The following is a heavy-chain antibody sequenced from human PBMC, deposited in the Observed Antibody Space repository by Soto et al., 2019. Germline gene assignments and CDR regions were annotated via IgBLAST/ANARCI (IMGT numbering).Heavy chain of an antibody. J-gene: IGHJ6*02. CDR1: GFTFSSYG. CDR2: ISYDGSNK. V-gene: IGHV3-30*18. D-gene: IGHD6-6*01. CDR3: AKARKVEYSSSGGMDV. Sequence: QVQLVESGGGVVPPGRSLRLSCAAYGFTFSSYGMHWVRQAPGKGLEWVAVISYDGSNKYYADSVKGRFTISRDNSKNTLYLQMNSLRAEDTAVYYCAKARKVEYSSSGGMDVWGQGTTVTVSS.